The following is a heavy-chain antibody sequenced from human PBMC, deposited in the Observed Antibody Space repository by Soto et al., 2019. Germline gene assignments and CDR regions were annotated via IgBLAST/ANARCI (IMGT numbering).Heavy chain of an antibody. CDR3: ARDSPCTNGVCYTRYYYYGMDV. V-gene: IGHV1-18*01. CDR1: GYTFTSYG. J-gene: IGHJ6*02. D-gene: IGHD2-8*01. Sequence: ASVKVSCKASGYTFTSYGISWVRQAPGQGLEWMGWISAYNGNTNYAQKLQGRVTMTTDTSTSTAYMELRSLRSDDTAVYYCARDSPCTNGVCYTRYYYYGMDVWGQGTTVTVSS. CDR2: ISAYNGNT.